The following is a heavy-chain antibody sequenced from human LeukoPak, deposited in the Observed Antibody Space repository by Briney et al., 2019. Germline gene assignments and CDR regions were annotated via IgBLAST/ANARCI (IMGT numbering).Heavy chain of an antibody. D-gene: IGHD2-8*01. CDR1: RFTFSSSG. J-gene: IGHJ5*02. V-gene: IGHV3-23*01. CDR2: ISGSGGST. Sequence: GGSLRLSCAASRFTFSSSGMSWVRQAPGKGLEWVSAISGSGGSTYYADSVKGRFTISRDNSKNTLYLQMNSLRAEDTAVYYCAKDAVKSCTNGVCFTNWFDPWGQGTLVTVSS. CDR3: AKDAVKSCTNGVCFTNWFDP.